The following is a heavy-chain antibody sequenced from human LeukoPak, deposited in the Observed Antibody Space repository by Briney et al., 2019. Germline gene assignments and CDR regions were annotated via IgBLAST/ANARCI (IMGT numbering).Heavy chain of an antibody. V-gene: IGHV3-30*18. D-gene: IGHD4-23*01. J-gene: IGHJ3*02. CDR2: ISYDGSNK. Sequence: PGGSLRLSCAASGFTFSSYGMHWVRQAPGKGLEWVAVISYDGSNKYYADSVKGRFTISRDNSKNTLYLQMNSLRAEDTAVYYCAKWVAYGGNAFDIWGQGTMVTVSS. CDR3: AKWVAYGGNAFDI. CDR1: GFTFSSYG.